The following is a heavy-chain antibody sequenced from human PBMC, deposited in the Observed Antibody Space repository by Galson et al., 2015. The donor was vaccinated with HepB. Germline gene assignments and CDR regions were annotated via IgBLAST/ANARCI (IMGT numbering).Heavy chain of an antibody. Sequence: SLRLSCAASGFTFSSYGMHWVRQAPGKGLEWVAVISYDGSNKYYADSVKGRFTISRDNSKNTLYLQMNSLRAEDTAVYYCAKVSSLLGHGQKTYYYYGMDVWGQGTTVTVSS. J-gene: IGHJ6*02. V-gene: IGHV3-30*18. CDR3: AKVSSLLGHGQKTYYYYGMDV. CDR1: GFTFSSYG. D-gene: IGHD5-24*01. CDR2: ISYDGSNK.